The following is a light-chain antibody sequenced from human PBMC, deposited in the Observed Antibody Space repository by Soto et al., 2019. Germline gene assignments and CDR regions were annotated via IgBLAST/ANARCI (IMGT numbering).Light chain of an antibody. J-gene: IGKJ1*01. V-gene: IGKV1-8*01. CDR1: QGISSY. Sequence: AIRMTQSPSSLSASTGDRVTITCRASQGISSYLAWYQQKPGKAPKLLIHAASTLQSGVPSRFSGSGSGTDFTLTISCLQSEDFATYYCQQYYSYPVTFGQGTKVDIK. CDR3: QQYYSYPVT. CDR2: AAS.